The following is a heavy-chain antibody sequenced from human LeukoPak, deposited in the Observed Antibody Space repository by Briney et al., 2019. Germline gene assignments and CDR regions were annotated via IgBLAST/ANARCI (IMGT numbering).Heavy chain of an antibody. CDR1: GFTFSTYA. Sequence: GGSLRLSCAASGFTFSTYAMHWVRQAPGKGLEWVAVISYDGSNKNYGDSVKGRFTVSRVNAQNTLYLQMNSLRAEDAAVYYCAKDSRSTAVTDYDYHGMDVWGQGTTVTVSS. D-gene: IGHD6-19*01. CDR3: AKDSRSTAVTDYDYHGMDV. CDR2: ISYDGSNK. J-gene: IGHJ6*02. V-gene: IGHV3-30*04.